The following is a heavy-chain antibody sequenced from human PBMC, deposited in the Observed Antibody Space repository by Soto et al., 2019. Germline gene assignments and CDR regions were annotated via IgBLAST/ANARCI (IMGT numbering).Heavy chain of an antibody. CDR1: GTTVSEPS. V-gene: IGHV3-72*01. Sequence: GSPILSCAASGTTVSEPSLDSVRQARGKGLEWVGRSRDKPQGYSTAYAASVKGRFTTSRDESKNSAYLQMNSLKTEDTAVYYCVRATYFSDSSGYTRCLDYWGQGTLVTVSS. CDR2: SRDKPQGYST. CDR3: VRATYFSDSSGYTRCLDY. D-gene: IGHD3-22*01. J-gene: IGHJ4*02.